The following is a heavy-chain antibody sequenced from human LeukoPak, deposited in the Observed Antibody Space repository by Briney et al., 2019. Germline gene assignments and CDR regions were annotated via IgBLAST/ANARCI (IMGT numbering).Heavy chain of an antibody. CDR1: AGSIRSSSYY. CDR2: IYYSGSA. D-gene: IGHD6-13*01. V-gene: IGHV4-39*07. Sequence: SETLSLTCTVSAGSIRSSSYYWGWIRQPPGKGLEWIGSIYYSGSAYYNPSLKSRVTISVDTSKNQFSLKLSSVTAADTAVYYCARDLYSSRTNDAFVIWGQGTMVTVSS. J-gene: IGHJ3*02. CDR3: ARDLYSSRTNDAFVI.